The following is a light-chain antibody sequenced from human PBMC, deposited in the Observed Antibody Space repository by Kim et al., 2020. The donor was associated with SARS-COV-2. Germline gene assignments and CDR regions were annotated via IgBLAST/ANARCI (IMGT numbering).Light chain of an antibody. CDR2: SAS. CDR1: QSISSN. V-gene: IGKV3-15*01. CDR3: QQYTYWPYT. J-gene: IGKJ2*01. Sequence: EIVVTQSPATLSVSPGERVTLSCRASQSISSNLAWYQQKPGQAPRLLIYSASTRATGVPARFSGSGSGTEFTLTISSLQSEDLAVYYCQQYTYWPYTFGQGTKLEI.